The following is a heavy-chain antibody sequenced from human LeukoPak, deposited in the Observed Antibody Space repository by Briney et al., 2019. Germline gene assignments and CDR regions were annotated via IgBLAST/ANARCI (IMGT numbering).Heavy chain of an antibody. D-gene: IGHD3-10*01. V-gene: IGHV1-18*04. CDR1: GHTFTGYY. CDR2: ISSFNGKT. Sequence: ASVKVSCKASGHTFTGYYMHWVRQAPGQGLEWMGWISSFNGKTNYAQKLQGRVTLTTDTSTSTAYMELRSLRSDDTAVYYCAREGTPIWYYYMDVWGKGTTVTVSS. CDR3: AREGTPIWYYYMDV. J-gene: IGHJ6*03.